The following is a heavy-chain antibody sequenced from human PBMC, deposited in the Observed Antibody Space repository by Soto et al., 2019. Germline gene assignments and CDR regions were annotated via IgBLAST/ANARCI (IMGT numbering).Heavy chain of an antibody. D-gene: IGHD6-6*01. CDR1: GYTFTGYY. V-gene: IGHV1-2*02. J-gene: IGHJ6*02. CDR2: INPNSGGT. Sequence: ASVKVSCKASGYTFTGYYMHWVRQAPGQGLEWMGWINPNSGGTNYAQKFQGRVTMTRDTSISTAYMELSRLRSDDTAVYYRARGHPDPRIAAREIPYYYYGMDVWGQGTTVTVSS. CDR3: ARGHPDPRIAAREIPYYYYGMDV.